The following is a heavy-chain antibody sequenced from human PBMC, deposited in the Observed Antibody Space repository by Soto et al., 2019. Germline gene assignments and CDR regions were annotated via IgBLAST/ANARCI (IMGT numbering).Heavy chain of an antibody. D-gene: IGHD3-22*01. CDR3: ARKGDRSDYRGGYDP. Sequence: EVPLVESGGGLVQPGGSLRLSCAASGFTVSSNYMSWVRQAPGKGMEWVSVIYSGGTTYYADSVKGRFTISRDTSKYTLYLLMNSLRAQDPAVYYCARKGDRSDYRGGYDPWGQGTLVTVSS. J-gene: IGHJ5*02. V-gene: IGHV3-66*01. CDR1: GFTVSSNY. CDR2: IYSGGTT.